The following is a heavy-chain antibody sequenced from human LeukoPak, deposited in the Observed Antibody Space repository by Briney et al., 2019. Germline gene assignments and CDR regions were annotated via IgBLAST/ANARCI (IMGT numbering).Heavy chain of an antibody. V-gene: IGHV4-34*01. CDR1: GGSFSGYY. D-gene: IGHD3-10*01. CDR2: INHSGST. Sequence: SETLSLTCAVYGGSFSGYYWSWIRQPPGKGLEWIGEINHSGSTNYNPSLKSRVTISVDTSKNQFSLKLSSVTAADTAVYYCARAIPGVTMVRGVIIKGYYFDHWGQGTLVTVSS. J-gene: IGHJ4*02. CDR3: ARAIPGVTMVRGVIIKGYYFDH.